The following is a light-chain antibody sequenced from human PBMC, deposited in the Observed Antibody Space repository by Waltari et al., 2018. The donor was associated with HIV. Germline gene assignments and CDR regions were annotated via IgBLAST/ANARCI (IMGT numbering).Light chain of an antibody. J-gene: IGKJ1*01. V-gene: IGKV3-15*01. CDR3: QQYNNWPPT. CDR2: GAS. CDR1: QRVSSN. Sequence: EIVMTQSPATLSVSPGERATLPCRASQRVSSNLAGYQQRPGQAPRLLIYGASTRATGIPARVSGSGSGTEFTLTISSLQSEDFAVYYCQQYNNWPPTFGQGTKVEIK.